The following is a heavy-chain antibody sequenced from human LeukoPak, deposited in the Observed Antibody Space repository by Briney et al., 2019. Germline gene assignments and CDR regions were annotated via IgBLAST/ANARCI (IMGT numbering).Heavy chain of an antibody. D-gene: IGHD2-15*01. J-gene: IGHJ4*02. CDR1: GYAFPSYG. CDR2: VSAYADDT. V-gene: IGHV1-18*01. Sequence: ASVKVSCKASGYAFPSYGITWVRQAPGQGLEWMGWVSAYADDTNYVQKFQGRVTMTTDTSTSTAYMELRSLRSDDTAVYYCARDCIGCHGFDYWGQGTLVTVSS. CDR3: ARDCIGCHGFDY.